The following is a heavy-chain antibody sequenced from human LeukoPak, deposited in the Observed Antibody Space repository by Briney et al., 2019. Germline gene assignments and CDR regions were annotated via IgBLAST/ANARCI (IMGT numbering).Heavy chain of an antibody. Sequence: PSETLSLTCTVSGGSISSGSYYWSWIRQPPGKGLEWIGYIYYSGSTNYNPSLKSRVTISVDTSKNQFSLKLSSVTAADTAVYYCARAKFRADSSGYYAGFDYWGQGTLVTVSS. CDR2: IYYSGST. V-gene: IGHV4-61*01. CDR1: GGSISSGSYY. J-gene: IGHJ4*02. D-gene: IGHD3-22*01. CDR3: ARAKFRADSSGYYAGFDY.